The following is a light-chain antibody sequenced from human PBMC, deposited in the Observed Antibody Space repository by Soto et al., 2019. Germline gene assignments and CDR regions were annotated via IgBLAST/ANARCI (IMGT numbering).Light chain of an antibody. CDR1: QGVSSN. CDR3: QQYNNWWT. V-gene: IGKV3-15*01. Sequence: DMVMTQSPAPLSVSPGERSTLSCRASQGVSSNFAWYQQKPVQATRLLIYGASARATGLQPRFSGSGSGTEFTLTIRSLQSEDFAGYYCQQYNNWWTFGQGTKVEIK. CDR2: GAS. J-gene: IGKJ1*01.